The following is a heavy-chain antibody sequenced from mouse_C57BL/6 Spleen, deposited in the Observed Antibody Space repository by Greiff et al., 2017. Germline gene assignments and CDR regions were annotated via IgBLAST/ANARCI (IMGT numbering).Heavy chain of an antibody. V-gene: IGHV1-39*01. J-gene: IGHJ4*01. CDR2: INPNYGTT. CDR3: ATSYDGRAMDY. D-gene: IGHD2-3*01. CDR1: GYSFTDYN. Sequence: EVKLMESGPELVKPGASVKISCKASGYSFTDYNMNWVKQSNGKSLEWIGVINPNYGTTSYNQKFKGKATLTVDQSSSTAYMQLNSLTSEDSAVYYCATSYDGRAMDYWGQGTSVTVSS.